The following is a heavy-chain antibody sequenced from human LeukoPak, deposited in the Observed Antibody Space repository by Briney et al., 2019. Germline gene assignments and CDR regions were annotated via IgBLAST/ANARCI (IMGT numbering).Heavy chain of an antibody. CDR3: TTHPLGCGDCPEYFQH. D-gene: IGHD2-21*01. Sequence: GGSLRLSCAASGFTFSNAWMSWVRQAPGKGLEWVGRMKSKHDGGTTDYAAPVKGRFTISRDDSKNTLYLQMNSLKTEDTAVYYCTTHPLGCGDCPEYFQHWGQGTLVTVSS. J-gene: IGHJ1*01. CDR1: GFTFSNAW. CDR2: MKSKHDGGTT. V-gene: IGHV3-15*01.